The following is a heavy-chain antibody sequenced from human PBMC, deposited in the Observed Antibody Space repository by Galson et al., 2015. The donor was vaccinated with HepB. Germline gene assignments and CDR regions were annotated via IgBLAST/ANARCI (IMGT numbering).Heavy chain of an antibody. J-gene: IGHJ6*02. CDR3: AAGYCSGGSCYFRPYYYYGMEV. V-gene: IGHV1-69*04. D-gene: IGHD2-15*01. CDR1: GGTFSSYA. Sequence: SVKVSCKASGGTFSSYAISWVRQAPGQGLEWMGRIIPILGIANYAQKFQGRVTITADKSTSTAYMELNSLRSEDTAVYYCAAGYCSGGSCYFRPYYYYGMEVWGQRPTVTVSS. CDR2: IIPILGIA.